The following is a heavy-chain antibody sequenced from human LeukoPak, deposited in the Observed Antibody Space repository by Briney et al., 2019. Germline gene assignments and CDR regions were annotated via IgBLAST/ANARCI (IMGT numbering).Heavy chain of an antibody. CDR1: GFTFRGYS. Sequence: GGSLRLSCAASGFTFRGYSMNWVRQAPGKGLEWVSSISSSSSYIYYADSVKGRFTISRDNAKNSLYLQMNSLRAEDTAVYYFARDLRYSSGWYFDAFDIWGQGTMVTVSS. D-gene: IGHD6-19*01. CDR2: ISSSSSYI. CDR3: ARDLRYSSGWYFDAFDI. J-gene: IGHJ3*02. V-gene: IGHV3-21*01.